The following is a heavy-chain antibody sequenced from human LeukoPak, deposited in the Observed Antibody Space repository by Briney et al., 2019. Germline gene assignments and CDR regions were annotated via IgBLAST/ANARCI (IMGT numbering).Heavy chain of an antibody. V-gene: IGHV3-48*04. J-gene: IGHJ4*02. CDR2: ISSSSSTI. CDR3: ASSGSSSSWRY. Sequence: PGGSLRLSCAASGFTFSSYSMNWVRQAPGKGLEWVSYISSSSSTIYYADSVKGRFTISRDNAKNSLYLQMNSLRAEDTAVYYCASSGSSSSWRYWGQGTLVTVSS. CDR1: GFTFSSYS. D-gene: IGHD6-13*01.